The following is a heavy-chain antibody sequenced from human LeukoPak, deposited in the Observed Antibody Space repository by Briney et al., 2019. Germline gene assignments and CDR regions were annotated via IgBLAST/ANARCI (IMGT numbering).Heavy chain of an antibody. CDR1: GGSITSTSYY. J-gene: IGHJ4*02. CDR2: IYYSGST. CDR3: ASDTYGYVTPGYFDY. Sequence: SETLSLTCAVSGGSITSTSYYWGWIRQPPGKGLEWIGSIYYSGSTYYNPSLKSRVTISVDTSQNQFSLKLSSVTAADMAVYYCASDTYGYVTPGYFDYWGQGILVTVSS. D-gene: IGHD5-18*01. V-gene: IGHV4-39*01.